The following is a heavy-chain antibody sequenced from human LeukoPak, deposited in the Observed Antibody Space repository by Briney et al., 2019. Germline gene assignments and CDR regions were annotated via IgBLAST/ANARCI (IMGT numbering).Heavy chain of an antibody. D-gene: IGHD2-15*01. CDR2: ISGSGGST. V-gene: IGHV3-23*01. Sequence: PGGSLRLSCAASGFTFSSYAMSWVRQAPGKGLEWVSAISGSGGSTYYADSVKGRFTISRDNSKNTLYLQMNSLRAEDTAVYYCAKDCTVRDCSGGSCSYSGFAFDIWGQGTMVTVSS. CDR3: AKDCTVRDCSGGSCSYSGFAFDI. CDR1: GFTFSSYA. J-gene: IGHJ3*02.